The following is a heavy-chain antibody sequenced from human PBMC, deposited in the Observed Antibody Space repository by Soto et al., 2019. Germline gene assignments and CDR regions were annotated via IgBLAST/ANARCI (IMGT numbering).Heavy chain of an antibody. CDR2: INPNSDDT. D-gene: IGHD1-1*01. CDR1: GYTFTGYY. CDR3: ARDSWNDMGLFDF. V-gene: IGHV1-2*02. J-gene: IGHJ4*02. Sequence: GPSVKVSCKASGYTFTGYYIHWVRQAPGQGLEWMAWINPNSDDTNYEQKFQGRVTMTRDTSISTAYMELRRLRSDDTAVYYCARDSWNDMGLFDFWGQGTLVTVSS.